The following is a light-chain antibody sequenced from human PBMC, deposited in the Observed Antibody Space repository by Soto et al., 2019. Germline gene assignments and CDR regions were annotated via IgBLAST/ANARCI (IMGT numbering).Light chain of an antibody. V-gene: IGKV3-20*01. CDR2: GAS. CDR3: QQYGSSPT. J-gene: IGKJ5*01. CDR1: QSVSNIH. Sequence: EIVLTQSPGTLSLSPGEGATLCCRASQSVSNIHLAWYQQKPGQAPSLLIYGASSRATGIPDRFTGSGSGTDFTLTISGLEPEDFAVYYCQQYGSSPTFGQGTRLEIK.